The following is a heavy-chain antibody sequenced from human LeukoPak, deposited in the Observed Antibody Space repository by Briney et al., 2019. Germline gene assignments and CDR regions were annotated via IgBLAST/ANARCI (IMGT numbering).Heavy chain of an antibody. CDR3: ARVGDLNYFDY. D-gene: IGHD3-16*01. V-gene: IGHV3-64*01. J-gene: IGHJ4*02. CDR2: ISNHGSHT. CDR1: GFTFSNYA. Sequence: GGSLRLSCAASGFTFSNYAMHWVRQAPGKGLKYVSAISNHGSHTYYANSVKGRFTISRDNSKNTLYLQMGNLRAEDMAVYYCARVGDLNYFDYWGQGTLVTVSS.